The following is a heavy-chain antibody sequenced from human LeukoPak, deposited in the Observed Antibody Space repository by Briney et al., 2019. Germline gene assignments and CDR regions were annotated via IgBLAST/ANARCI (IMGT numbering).Heavy chain of an antibody. CDR3: ARVGGGNYYYYYMDV. V-gene: IGHV4-34*01. CDR1: GGSFSGYY. CDR2: INHSGST. J-gene: IGHJ6*03. Sequence: KPSETLSLTCAVYGGSFSGYYWSWIRQPPGKGLEWIGEINHSGSTNYNPSLKSRVTISVDTSKNQFSLKLSSVTAADTAVYYYARVGGGNYYYYYMDVWGKGTTVTVSS. D-gene: IGHD2-15*01.